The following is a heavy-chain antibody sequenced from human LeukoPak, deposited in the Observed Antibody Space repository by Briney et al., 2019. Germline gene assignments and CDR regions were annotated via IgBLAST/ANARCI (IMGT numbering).Heavy chain of an antibody. Sequence: GGSLRLSCAASGFTFSSYEMNWVRQAPGKGLEWVSYISRSGSTIYYADSVKGRFTISRDNAKNSLYLQMNSLRAEDRAVYYCARDNGSGSYLGYWGQGTLVTVSS. CDR1: GFTFSSYE. D-gene: IGHD3-10*01. CDR3: ARDNGSGSYLGY. V-gene: IGHV3-48*03. CDR2: ISRSGSTI. J-gene: IGHJ4*02.